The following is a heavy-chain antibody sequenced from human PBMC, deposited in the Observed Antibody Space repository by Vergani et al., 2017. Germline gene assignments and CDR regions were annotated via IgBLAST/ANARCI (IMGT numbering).Heavy chain of an antibody. CDR3: ARFARGGRGANRQFDY. D-gene: IGHD2/OR15-2a*01. Sequence: QVQLQESGPGLVKPSQTLSLTCTVSGGSISSGGYYWSWIRQHPGKGLEWIGYIYYSGSTYYNPSLKSRVTISVDTSKNQFSLKLSSVTAADTAVYYCARFARGGRGANRQFDYWGEGTLVTVSS. CDR1: GGSISSGGYY. V-gene: IGHV4-31*03. J-gene: IGHJ4*02. CDR2: IYYSGST.